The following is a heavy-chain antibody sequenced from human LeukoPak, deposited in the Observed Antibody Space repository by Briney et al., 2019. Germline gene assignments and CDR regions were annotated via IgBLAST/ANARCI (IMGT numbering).Heavy chain of an antibody. D-gene: IGHD6-13*01. J-gene: IGHJ1*01. V-gene: IGHV4-59*12. CDR1: GGSISSYY. CDR3: ARGRRDSSSWYRVEYFQH. Sequence: KASETLSLTCTVSGGSISSYYWSWIRQPPGKGLEWIGYIYYSGSTNYNPSLKSRVTISVDTSKNQFSLKLSSVTAADTAVYYCARGRRDSSSWYRVEYFQHWGQGTLVTVSS. CDR2: IYYSGST.